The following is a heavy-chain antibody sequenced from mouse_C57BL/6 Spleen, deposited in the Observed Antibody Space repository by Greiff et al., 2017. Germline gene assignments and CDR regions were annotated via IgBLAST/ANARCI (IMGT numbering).Heavy chain of an antibody. J-gene: IGHJ4*01. CDR1: GYTFTDYE. CDR2: LDPETGGT. Sequence: QVQLKESGAELVRPGASVTLSCKASGYTFTDYEMHWVKQTPVHGLEWIGALDPETGGTAYNQKFKGKAILTADKSSSTAYMELRSLTSEDAAVYYCTRSPITTVVDAMDYWGQGTSVTVSS. V-gene: IGHV1-15*01. D-gene: IGHD1-1*01. CDR3: TRSPITTVVDAMDY.